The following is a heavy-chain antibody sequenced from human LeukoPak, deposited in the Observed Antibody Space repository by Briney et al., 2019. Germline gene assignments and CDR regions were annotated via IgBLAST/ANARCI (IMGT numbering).Heavy chain of an antibody. CDR1: GGSVSSGSYY. J-gene: IGHJ4*02. D-gene: IGHD3-22*01. Sequence: MASETLSLTCTVSGGSVSSGSYYWSWIRQPAGKGLEWIGRMHTSGTTNYNPALKSRVTISEDTSKNQFSLNLTSVTAADTAVYYCARDGYYYDNSGKFDYWGQGTLVTVSS. CDR3: ARDGYYYDNSGKFDY. V-gene: IGHV4-61*02. CDR2: MHTSGTT.